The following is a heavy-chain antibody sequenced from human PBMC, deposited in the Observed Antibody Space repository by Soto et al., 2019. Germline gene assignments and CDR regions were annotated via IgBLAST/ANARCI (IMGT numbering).Heavy chain of an antibody. J-gene: IGHJ6*02. Sequence: SVKVSCKASGGTFSSYAISWVRQAPGQGLEWMGGIIPIFGTANYAQKFQGRVTITADESTSTAYMELNSLRSEDTAVYYCARDLAAYGMDVWGQGTTVTVSS. CDR2: IIPIFGTA. V-gene: IGHV1-69*13. CDR3: ARDLAAYGMDV. CDR1: GGTFSSYA.